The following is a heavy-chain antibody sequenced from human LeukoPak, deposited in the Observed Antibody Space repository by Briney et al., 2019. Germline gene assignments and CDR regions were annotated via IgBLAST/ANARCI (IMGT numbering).Heavy chain of an antibody. V-gene: IGHV1-18*01. Sequence: ASVKVSCKASGYTFTSYGISWVRQAPGQGLEWMGWISAYNGNTNYAQKLQGRVTMTTDTSTSTAYMELRSLRSDDTAVYYCARAGYYYGSGLVPGRKRDNWSDPWGQGTLVTVSS. CDR1: GYTFTSYG. CDR3: ARAGYYYGSGLVPGRKRDNWSDP. J-gene: IGHJ5*02. D-gene: IGHD3-10*01. CDR2: ISAYNGNT.